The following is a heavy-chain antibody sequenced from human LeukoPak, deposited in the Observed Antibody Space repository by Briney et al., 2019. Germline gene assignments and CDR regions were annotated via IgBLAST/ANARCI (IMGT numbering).Heavy chain of an antibody. CDR3: ARVRDGEYDILTEVDY. Sequence: PSETLSLTCTVSGGSISSGDYYWSWIRQPPGKGLEWIGYIYYSGSTYYNPSLKSRVTTSVDTSKNQFSLKLSSVTAADTAVYYCARVRDGEYDILTEVDYWGQGTLVTVSS. V-gene: IGHV4-30-4*08. D-gene: IGHD3-9*01. CDR2: IYYSGST. CDR1: GGSISSGDYY. J-gene: IGHJ4*02.